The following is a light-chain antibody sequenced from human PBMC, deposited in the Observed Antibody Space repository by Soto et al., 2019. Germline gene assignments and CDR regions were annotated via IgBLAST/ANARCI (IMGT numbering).Light chain of an antibody. CDR3: SSYTSSSTLYV. Sequence: QSALTQPASVSGSPGQSITISCTGTSSDVGGYNYVSWYQQHPGKAPKLMIFEVSNRPSGVSYRFSGSKSGNTASLTISGLHAEDEADYCCSSYTSSSTLYVFGSGTKLTVL. CDR1: SSDVGGYNY. CDR2: EVS. V-gene: IGLV2-14*01. J-gene: IGLJ1*01.